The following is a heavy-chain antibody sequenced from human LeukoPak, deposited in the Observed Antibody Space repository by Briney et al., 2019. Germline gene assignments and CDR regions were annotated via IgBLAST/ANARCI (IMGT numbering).Heavy chain of an antibody. CDR3: AELGITMIGGV. Sequence: GGSLRLSCAASGFTFSSYEMNWVRQAPGKGLEWVSYISSSGSTIYYADSVKGRFTISRDNAKNSLYLQMNSLRAEDTAVHYCAELGITMIGGVWGKGTTVTISS. CDR1: GFTFSSYE. CDR2: ISSSGSTI. V-gene: IGHV3-48*03. J-gene: IGHJ6*04. D-gene: IGHD3-10*02.